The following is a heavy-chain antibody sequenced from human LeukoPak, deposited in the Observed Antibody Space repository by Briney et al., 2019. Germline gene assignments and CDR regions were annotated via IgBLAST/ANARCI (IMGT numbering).Heavy chain of an antibody. CDR1: GGSISSYY. Sequence: SETLSLTCTVSGGSISSYYWSWIRQPPGKGLEWIGYIYYSGSTNYNPSLKSRVTISVDTSKNQFSLKLSSVTAADTAVYYCVRILTYGDYYYYGMDVWGQGTTVTVSS. J-gene: IGHJ6*02. D-gene: IGHD2-21*02. CDR3: VRILTYGDYYYYGMDV. CDR2: IYYSGST. V-gene: IGHV4-59*01.